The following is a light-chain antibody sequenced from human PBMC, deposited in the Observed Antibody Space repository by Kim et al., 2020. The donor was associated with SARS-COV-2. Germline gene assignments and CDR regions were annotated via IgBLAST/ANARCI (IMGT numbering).Light chain of an antibody. V-gene: IGKV3-15*01. J-gene: IGKJ4*01. CDR1: QSVSSN. CDR3: QQYNNWPLT. Sequence: KVMTQSPATLSVSPGERATLSCGASQSVSSNLAWYQQKPGQAPRLLIYAASTRATGIPARFSGSGSGTEFTLTISSLQSEDFAFYYCQQYNNWPLTFGGGTKVDIK. CDR2: AAS.